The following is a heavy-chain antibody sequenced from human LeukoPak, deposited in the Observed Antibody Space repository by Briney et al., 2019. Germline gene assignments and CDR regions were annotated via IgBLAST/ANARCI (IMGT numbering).Heavy chain of an antibody. V-gene: IGHV1-8*01. Sequence: GASVKVSCKASGYTFTSYDINWVRQATGQGLEWMGWMNPNSGNTGYAQKFQGRVTMTRNTSISTAYMELSSLRSEDTAVYYCASLDFDYGSGTPSEWLDPWGQGTLVTVSS. CDR1: GYTFTSYD. CDR2: MNPNSGNT. J-gene: IGHJ5*02. CDR3: ASLDFDYGSGTPSEWLDP. D-gene: IGHD3-16*01.